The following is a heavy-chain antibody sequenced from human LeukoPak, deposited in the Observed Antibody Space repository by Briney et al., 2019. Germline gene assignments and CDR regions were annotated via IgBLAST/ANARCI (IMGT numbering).Heavy chain of an antibody. J-gene: IGHJ5*02. CDR3: AREVKRLGYYDSSGYYWGNWFDP. D-gene: IGHD3-22*01. Sequence: GGSLRLSCAASGFTFSSYWMSWVRQAPGKGLEWVANIKQDGSEKYYVDSVKGRFTISRDNAKNSLYLQMNSLRAEDTAVYYCAREVKRLGYYDSSGYYWGNWFDPWGQGTLVTVSS. V-gene: IGHV3-7*01. CDR2: IKQDGSEK. CDR1: GFTFSSYW.